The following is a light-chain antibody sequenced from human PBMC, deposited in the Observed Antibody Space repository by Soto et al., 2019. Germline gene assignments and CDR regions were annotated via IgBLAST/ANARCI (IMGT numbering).Light chain of an antibody. CDR3: SSFTSSSTLYV. CDR1: SSDVGGYKY. J-gene: IGLJ1*01. CDR2: DVS. Sequence: QSALTQPASVSGSPGQSITISCAGTSSDVGGYKYVSWYQQHPGKAPKLMISDVSDRPSGVSTRFSGSRSGNTAFLTISGIQAEDEADYYCSSFTSSSTLYVFGTGTKLTVL. V-gene: IGLV2-14*01.